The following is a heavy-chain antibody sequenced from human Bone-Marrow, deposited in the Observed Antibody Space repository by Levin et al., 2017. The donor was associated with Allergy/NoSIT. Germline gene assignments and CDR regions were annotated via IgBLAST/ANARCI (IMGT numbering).Heavy chain of an antibody. J-gene: IGHJ4*02. V-gene: IGHV3-11*05. CDR3: AREARPEQWLANHLDY. Sequence: GGSLRLSCAASGFTFSDYYMSWIRQAPGKGLEWVSYISSSSSYTNYADSVKGRFTISRDNAKNSLYLQMNSLRAEDTAVYYCAREARPEQWLANHLDYWGQGTLVTVSS. CDR1: GFTFSDYY. D-gene: IGHD6-19*01. CDR2: ISSSSSYT.